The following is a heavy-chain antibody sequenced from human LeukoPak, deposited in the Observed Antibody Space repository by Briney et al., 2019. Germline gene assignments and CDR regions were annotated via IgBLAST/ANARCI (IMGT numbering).Heavy chain of an antibody. J-gene: IGHJ4*02. CDR1: GGSISSYY. D-gene: IGHD3-22*01. CDR2: NFHSVTT. V-gene: IGHV4-59*01. CDR3: ATYSDITGSFDY. Sequence: PSETLSLTCTVSGGSISSYYWSWIRQPPGKGLEWTGYNFHSVTTNYNPSLQSRVFISVDTSKNQFSLDLTSVTAADTAVYYCATYSDITGSFDYWGQGTLVTVSS.